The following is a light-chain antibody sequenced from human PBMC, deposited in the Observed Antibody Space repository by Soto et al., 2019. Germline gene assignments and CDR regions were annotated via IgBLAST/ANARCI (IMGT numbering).Light chain of an antibody. CDR2: SAT. CDR3: QQLNSYPYT. CDR1: QGIASF. Sequence: DIQLTQSPSFLAASVGDRVTITCRASQGIASFLAWYQQKPGKAPKLLIYSATTLQTGVSSRFSGSRSGPEFPLTISSLQPEDFATYYCQQLNSYPYTFAQGTKLEIK. V-gene: IGKV1-9*01. J-gene: IGKJ2*01.